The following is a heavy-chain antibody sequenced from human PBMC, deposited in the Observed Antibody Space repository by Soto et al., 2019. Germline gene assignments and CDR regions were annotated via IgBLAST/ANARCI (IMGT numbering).Heavy chain of an antibody. CDR1: GYTFTSYA. V-gene: IGHV1-3*01. CDR2: INAGNGNT. J-gene: IGHJ6*02. CDR3: AREGYRWFGGYYYYGMDV. Sequence: QVQLVQSGAEVKKPGASVKVSCKASGYTFTSYAMHWVRQAPGQRLEWMGWINAGNGNTKYSQKFQGRVTITRDTSASTAYMELSSLRSEDTAVYYCAREGYRWFGGYYYYGMDVWGQGTTVTVSS. D-gene: IGHD3-10*01.